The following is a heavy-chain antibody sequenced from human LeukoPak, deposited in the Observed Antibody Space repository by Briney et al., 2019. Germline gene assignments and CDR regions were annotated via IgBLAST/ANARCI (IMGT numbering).Heavy chain of an antibody. Sequence: SETLSLTCTVSGGSISSGGYYWSWIRQHPGKGLEWIGYIYYIGSTSYNPSLQSRLTISLDTPKNQFSLKLTSVTAADTAVYYCARGGGWSPYYFDYWGQGALVTVSS. CDR2: IYYIGST. CDR1: GGSISSGGYY. V-gene: IGHV4-61*08. CDR3: ARGGGWSPYYFDY. D-gene: IGHD6-19*01. J-gene: IGHJ4*02.